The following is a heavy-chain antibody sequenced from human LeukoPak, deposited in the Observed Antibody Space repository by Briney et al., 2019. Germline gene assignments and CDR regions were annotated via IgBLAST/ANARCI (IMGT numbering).Heavy chain of an antibody. D-gene: IGHD5-24*01. J-gene: IGHJ4*02. V-gene: IGHV3-49*03. CDR3: TRSRIPGDVRTYFDY. CDR1: GFTFGDYA. Sequence: GGSLRLSCTASGFTFGDYAMSWFRQAPGKGLEWVGFIRSKAYGGTTEYAASVKGRFTISRDDSKSIAYLQMNSLKTEDTAVYYCTRSRIPGDVRTYFDYWGQGTLVTVSS. CDR2: IRSKAYGGTT.